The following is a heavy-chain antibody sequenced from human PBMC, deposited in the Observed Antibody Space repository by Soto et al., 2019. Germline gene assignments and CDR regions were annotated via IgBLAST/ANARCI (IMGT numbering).Heavy chain of an antibody. Sequence: QLQLQESGSRLVKPSQTLSLTCAVSGGSISSGGYSWSWIRQPPGKGLEWIGYIYHSGSTFYTPSLKSRVTTSIDRSKNQCSLKLSAVSAADTAVYYCAREKAAAVNWGQGTLVTVSS. CDR2: IYHSGST. CDR3: AREKAAAVN. CDR1: GGSISSGGYS. V-gene: IGHV4-30-2*01. D-gene: IGHD6-13*01. J-gene: IGHJ4*02.